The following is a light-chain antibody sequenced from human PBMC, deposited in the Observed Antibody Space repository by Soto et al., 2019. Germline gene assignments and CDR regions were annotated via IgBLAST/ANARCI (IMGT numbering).Light chain of an antibody. CDR3: CSYAGINDYV. J-gene: IGLJ1*01. CDR1: SSDVGGYNY. Sequence: QSALTQPPSASGSPGQSVTISCTGNSSDVGGYNYVSWYQQYPGKAPKLMIYEVSKRPSGVPDRFSGSKSGNTTSLTVSGLQAEDEADYYCCSYAGINDYVFRTGTNVTVL. CDR2: EVS. V-gene: IGLV2-8*01.